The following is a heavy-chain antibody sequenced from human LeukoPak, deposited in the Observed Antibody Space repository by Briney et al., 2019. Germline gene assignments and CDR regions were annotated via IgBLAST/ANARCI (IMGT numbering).Heavy chain of an antibody. CDR1: GFTFSSYG. CDR3: ANTVSNYGGAFDI. J-gene: IGHJ3*02. CDR2: ISYDGSNK. V-gene: IGHV3-30*18. D-gene: IGHD4-23*01. Sequence: GGSLRLSCAASGFTFSSYGMHWVRQAPGKGLEWVAVISYDGSNKYYADSVKGRFTFSRDNSKNTLYLQMNSLRAEDTAVYYCANTVSNYGGAFDIWGQGTMVTVSS.